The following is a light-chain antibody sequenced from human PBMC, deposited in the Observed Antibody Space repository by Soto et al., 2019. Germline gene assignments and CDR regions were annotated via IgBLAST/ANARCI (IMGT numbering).Light chain of an antibody. CDR3: QQRSSWPLT. CDR2: DAS. Sequence: EIVLTQSPATLSLSPGETATLSCRASQSVSSSLAWYQQKPCQTPMLLIYDASTRSTGIPARFSGSGSGTDFTLTVSSREPEDFAVYYCQQRSSWPLTFGGGTKVEIK. CDR1: QSVSSS. V-gene: IGKV3-11*01. J-gene: IGKJ4*01.